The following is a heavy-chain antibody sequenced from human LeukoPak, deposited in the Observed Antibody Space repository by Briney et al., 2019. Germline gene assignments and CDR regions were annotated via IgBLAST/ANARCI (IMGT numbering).Heavy chain of an antibody. CDR1: GGSISSYY. V-gene: IGHV4-59*01. CDR2: IYNSGNT. J-gene: IGHJ4*02. CDR3: ARGSSLGY. Sequence: TSETLSLTCTVSGGSISSYYWNWLRQPPGKGLEWVGYIYNSGNTNYNPSLKSRVTISVDTSKKQFSLKLSSVTDADTAVYYCARGSSLGYWGQGTLVTVSS.